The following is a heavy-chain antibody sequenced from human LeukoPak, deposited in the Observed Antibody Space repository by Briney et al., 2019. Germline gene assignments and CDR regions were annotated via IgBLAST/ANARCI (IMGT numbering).Heavy chain of an antibody. CDR2: IWFDGSNI. V-gene: IGHV3-30*02. CDR1: GFNFSSYG. CDR3: AQGGAGEWELLGTFDY. Sequence: GRSLRLSCAASGFNFSSYGMHWVRQAPGKGLEWVTSIWFDGSNIHYADSVKGRVIISRDNSKNTLYLQMNSLRAEDTAVYYCAQGGAGEWELLGTFDYWGQGTLVTVSS. D-gene: IGHD1-26*01. J-gene: IGHJ4*02.